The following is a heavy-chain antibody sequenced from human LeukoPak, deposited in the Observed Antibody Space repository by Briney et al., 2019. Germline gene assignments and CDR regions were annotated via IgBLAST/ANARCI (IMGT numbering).Heavy chain of an antibody. D-gene: IGHD6-19*01. Sequence: SETLSLTCTVSGGSISSSSYYWGWIRQPPGKGLEWIGSIYYSGSTYYNPSLKSRVTISVDTSKNQFSLKLSSVTAADTAVYYCARGAVAGLDFFDYWGQGTLVTVSS. CDR3: ARGAVAGLDFFDY. J-gene: IGHJ4*02. V-gene: IGHV4-39*07. CDR2: IYYSGST. CDR1: GGSISSSSYY.